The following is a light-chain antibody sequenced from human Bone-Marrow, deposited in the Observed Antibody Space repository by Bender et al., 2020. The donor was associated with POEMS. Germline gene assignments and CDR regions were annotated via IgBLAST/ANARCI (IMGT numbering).Light chain of an antibody. J-gene: IGLJ2*01. Sequence: QSVLTQPPSVSGAPGQTVTISCTGSNSNTGAGYDVHWYQVLPGTAPKLLIYTNNNRPSGVPDRFSGSKSGNTASLTISRLQAEDEADYYCSSYAASQTGVFGGGTKLTVL. CDR2: TNN. CDR3: SSYAASQTGV. CDR1: NSNTGAGYD. V-gene: IGLV1-40*01.